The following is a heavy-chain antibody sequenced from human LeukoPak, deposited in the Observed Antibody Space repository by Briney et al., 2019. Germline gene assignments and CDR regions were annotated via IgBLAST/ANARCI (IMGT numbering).Heavy chain of an antibody. CDR1: GGTFSSYA. V-gene: IGHV1-69*13. J-gene: IGHJ6*02. D-gene: IGHD3-3*01. CDR2: IIPIFGTA. Sequence: SVTVSCKASGGTFSSYAISWVRQAPGQGLEWMGGIIPIFGTANYAQKFQGRVTITADESTSTAYMELSSLRSEDTAVYYCARNPRITIFGYGMDVWGRGTTVTVSS. CDR3: ARNPRITIFGYGMDV.